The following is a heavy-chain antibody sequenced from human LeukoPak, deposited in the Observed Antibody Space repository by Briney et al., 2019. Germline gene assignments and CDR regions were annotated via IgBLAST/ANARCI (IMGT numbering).Heavy chain of an antibody. CDR1: GGSISSYY. Sequence: SETLSLTCTVSGGSISSYYWSWIRQPPGKGLEWIGYMYYSGTINYNPSLKSRVTISVDTSMNQFSLKLSSVTAADTAMYYCARAWATDYFDYWGQGTLVTVSS. J-gene: IGHJ4*02. CDR2: MYYSGTI. V-gene: IGHV4-59*01. CDR3: ARAWATDYFDY.